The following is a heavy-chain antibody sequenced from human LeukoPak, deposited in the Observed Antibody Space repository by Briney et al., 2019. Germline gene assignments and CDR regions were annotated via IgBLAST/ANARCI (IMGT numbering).Heavy chain of an antibody. V-gene: IGHV3-23*01. CDR2: ISGSGGST. J-gene: IGHJ4*02. CDR3: ASVDIVATIRRGGLDY. Sequence: GGSLRLSCAASGFTFSSYAMSWVRQAPGKGLEWVSAISGSGGSTYYADSVKGRFTISRDNSKNTLYLQMNGLRAEDTAVYYCASVDIVATIRRGGLDYWGQGTLVTVSS. CDR1: GFTFSSYA. D-gene: IGHD5-12*01.